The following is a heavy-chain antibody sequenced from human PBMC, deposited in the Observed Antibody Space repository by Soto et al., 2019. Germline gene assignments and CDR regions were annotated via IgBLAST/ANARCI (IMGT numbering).Heavy chain of an antibody. CDR1: GYTFTSYG. Sequence: QVQLVQSGAEVKKPGASVKVSCKASGYTFTSYGISWVRQAPGQGLEWMGWISAYNGNTNYAQKLQGRVTMTTDTATSTAYMELRSLRSADTAVYYCARDEHKERYYYYGMDVWGQGTTVTVSS. CDR2: ISAYNGNT. V-gene: IGHV1-18*04. CDR3: ARDEHKERYYYYGMDV. D-gene: IGHD2-21*01. J-gene: IGHJ6*02.